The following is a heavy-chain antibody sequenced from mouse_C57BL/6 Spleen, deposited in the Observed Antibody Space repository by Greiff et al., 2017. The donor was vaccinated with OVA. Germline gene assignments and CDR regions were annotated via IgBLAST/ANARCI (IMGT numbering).Heavy chain of an antibody. Sequence: EVKLMESGGGLVQPGGSLKLSCAASGFTFSDYYMYWVRQTPEKRLEWVAYISNGGGSTYYPDTVKGRFTITRDNAKNTLYLQMSRLKSEDTAMYYCARADLGSRYFDVWGTGTTVTVSS. D-gene: IGHD6-1*01. V-gene: IGHV5-12*01. CDR2: ISNGGGST. CDR3: ARADLGSRYFDV. CDR1: GFTFSDYY. J-gene: IGHJ1*03.